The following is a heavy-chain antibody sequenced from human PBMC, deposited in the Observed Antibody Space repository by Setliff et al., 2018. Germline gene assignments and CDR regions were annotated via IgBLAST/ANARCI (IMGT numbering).Heavy chain of an antibody. CDR1: GDPMSSRRYY. J-gene: IGHJ4*02. CDR2: IFYSGRT. D-gene: IGHD3-16*01. Sequence: LTCTVSGDPMSSRRYYWAWIRQPAGKGLEWIGYIFYSGRTFYNPSLKSRVTISVDTSKNQFSLTLSSVTAADTAVYYCARLPNYVWGSPVDYWGQGTLVTVSS. CDR3: ARLPNYVWGSPVDY. V-gene: IGHV4-39*01.